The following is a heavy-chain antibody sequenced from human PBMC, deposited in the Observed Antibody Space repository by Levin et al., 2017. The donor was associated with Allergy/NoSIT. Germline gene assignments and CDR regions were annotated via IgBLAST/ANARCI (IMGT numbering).Heavy chain of an antibody. V-gene: IGHV3-33*01. Sequence: GGSLRLSCVVSGFIFSSYGMHWVRQAPGKGLEWVAVTWNDGSKKYYADSVKGRFTISRDNSKNTLYLQMNSLRAEDTAVYYCARDHSGGLFYVDYWGQGTLVTVSS. D-gene: IGHD2-15*01. CDR2: TWNDGSKK. CDR1: GFIFSSYG. CDR3: ARDHSGGLFYVDY. J-gene: IGHJ4*02.